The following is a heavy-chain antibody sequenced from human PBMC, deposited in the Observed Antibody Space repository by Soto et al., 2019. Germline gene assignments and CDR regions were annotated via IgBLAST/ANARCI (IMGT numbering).Heavy chain of an antibody. CDR3: ARGFGLRFLEWLPDMDV. V-gene: IGHV4-59*08. Sequence: SETLSLTCTVSGGSISSYYWSWIRQPPGKGLEWIGYIYYSGSTSYNPSLKSRVTISVDTSKNQFSLKLSSVTAADTAVYYCARGFGLRFLEWLPDMDVWGKGTTVTVS. D-gene: IGHD3-3*01. J-gene: IGHJ6*03. CDR1: GGSISSYY. CDR2: IYYSGST.